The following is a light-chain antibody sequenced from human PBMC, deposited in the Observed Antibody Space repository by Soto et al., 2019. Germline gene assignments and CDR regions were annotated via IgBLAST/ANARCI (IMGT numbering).Light chain of an antibody. J-gene: IGKJ5*01. Sequence: DIQLTQSPSFLSASVGDRVTITCRASLDIRGYLAWYQQKPGRVPRLLIYSASTLQSGVPSRFSGSGSGTEFTLTISSLQPDDFATYYCQQYSTYSFFGQGTRLEIK. CDR3: QQYSTYSF. V-gene: IGKV1-9*01. CDR1: LDIRGY. CDR2: SAS.